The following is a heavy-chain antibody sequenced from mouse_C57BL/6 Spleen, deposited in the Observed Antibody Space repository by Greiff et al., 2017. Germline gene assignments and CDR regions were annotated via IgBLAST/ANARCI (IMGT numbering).Heavy chain of an antibody. J-gene: IGHJ2*01. Sequence: QVQLKQSGAELAKPGASVKLSCKASGYTFTSYWMHWVKQRPGQGLEWIGYINPSSGYTKYNQKFKDKATLTADKSSSTAYMQLSSLTYEDSAVXYCARGDYSNGKLFDYWGQGTTLTVSS. CDR3: ARGDYSNGKLFDY. D-gene: IGHD2-5*01. CDR2: INPSSGYT. CDR1: GYTFTSYW. V-gene: IGHV1-7*01.